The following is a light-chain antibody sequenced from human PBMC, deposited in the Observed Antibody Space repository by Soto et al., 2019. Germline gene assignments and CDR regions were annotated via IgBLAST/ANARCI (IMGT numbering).Light chain of an antibody. CDR3: ASWDDRLSGYV. V-gene: IGLV1-47*02. Sequence: QPVLTQPPSASGTPGQRVSISCSGSSSSIGSNYVYWYQHLPGTAPKLLIHTNDQRPSGVPDRFSGSKSGTSASLAISGLRSEDEADYYCASWDDRLSGYVFGTGTKLTVL. CDR2: TND. J-gene: IGLJ1*01. CDR1: SSSIGSNY.